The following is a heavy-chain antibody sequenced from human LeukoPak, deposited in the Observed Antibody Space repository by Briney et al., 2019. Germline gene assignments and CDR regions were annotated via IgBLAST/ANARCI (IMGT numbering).Heavy chain of an antibody. CDR3: VKDGHNNGYHFDY. V-gene: IGHV3-30*18. CDR2: ISSDGSIK. D-gene: IGHD3-22*01. Sequence: PGGSLRLSCTASGFTFSSYGMLWVRQAPGQGLEWVAIISSDGSIKYTADSVEGRFTISRDNSKNTLYLQMNSLRAEDTAVYYCVKDGHNNGYHFDYWGQGSLVTVSS. J-gene: IGHJ4*02. CDR1: GFTFSSYG.